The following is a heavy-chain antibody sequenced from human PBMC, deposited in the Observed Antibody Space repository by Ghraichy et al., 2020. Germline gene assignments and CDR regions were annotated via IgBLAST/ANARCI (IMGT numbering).Heavy chain of an antibody. J-gene: IGHJ4*02. Sequence: ETLSLTCTVSDGSINNYFWSWIRQPPGKGLEWIGYIYSSGVTNYNPSLKSRVTISVDTSNNQFSLRLSSVTAADTAVYYCAGSGGAMVTCDYWGQGALVTVSS. CDR3: AGSGGAMVTCDY. V-gene: IGHV4-59*01. D-gene: IGHD5-18*01. CDR2: IYSSGVT. CDR1: DGSINNYF.